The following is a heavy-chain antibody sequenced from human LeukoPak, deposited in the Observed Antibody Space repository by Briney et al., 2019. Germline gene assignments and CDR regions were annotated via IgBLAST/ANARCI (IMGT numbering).Heavy chain of an antibody. CDR3: AKSLQITMIVVVKKKTANWFDP. D-gene: IGHD3-22*01. CDR2: IRYDGSNK. J-gene: IGHJ5*02. CDR1: GFTFSSYG. V-gene: IGHV3-30*02. Sequence: PGGSLRLSCAASGFTFSSYGMHWVRQAPGKGLEWVAFIRYDGSNKYYADSVKGRFTISRDNSKNTLYLQMNSLRAEDTAVYYCAKSLQITMIVVVKKKTANWFDPWGQGTLVTVSS.